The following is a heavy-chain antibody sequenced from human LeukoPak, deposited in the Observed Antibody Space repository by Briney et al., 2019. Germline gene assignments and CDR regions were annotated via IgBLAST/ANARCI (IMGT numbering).Heavy chain of an antibody. V-gene: IGHV1-2*07. CDR1: GCSFAGYY. CDR3: ARGGVPVARGGKNWFDP. Sequence: ASVKVSCKASGCSFAGYYIHWVRQAPRQGLEWMGWINPNNGDTKYAHKFQGRVTMTRDTSITTAYMELSSLGLDDTAVYYCARGGVPVARGGKNWFDPWGQGTLVTVSS. D-gene: IGHD2-2*01. CDR2: INPNNGDT. J-gene: IGHJ5*02.